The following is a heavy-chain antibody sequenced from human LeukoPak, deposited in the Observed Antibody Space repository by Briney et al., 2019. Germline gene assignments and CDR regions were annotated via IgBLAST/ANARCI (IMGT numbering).Heavy chain of an antibody. Sequence: SGRSLRLSCAASGFTFSSYGMHWVRQAPGKGLEWVAVVWYDGSNEYYTDSVKGRFTISRDNSKNTLYLQMNSLKTEDTAVYYCTTAAQLDRFDYWGQGTLVTVSS. V-gene: IGHV3-33*01. D-gene: IGHD1-1*01. J-gene: IGHJ4*02. CDR3: TTAAQLDRFDY. CDR2: VWYDGSNE. CDR1: GFTFSSYG.